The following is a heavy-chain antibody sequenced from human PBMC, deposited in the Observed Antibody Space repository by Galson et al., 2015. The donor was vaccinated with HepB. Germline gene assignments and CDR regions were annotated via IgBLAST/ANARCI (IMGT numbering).Heavy chain of an antibody. J-gene: IGHJ4*02. CDR1: GFTFSSYG. Sequence: SLRLSCAASGFTFSSYGMHWVRQAPGMGLEWMAVISYDGSNKYYADSVKGRFTISRDNSKNTLYLQMNSLRAEDTAVYYCAKDAKRGYCSSTSCYTFDYWGQGTLVTVSS. D-gene: IGHD2-2*01. CDR3: AKDAKRGYCSSTSCYTFDY. CDR2: ISYDGSNK. V-gene: IGHV3-30*18.